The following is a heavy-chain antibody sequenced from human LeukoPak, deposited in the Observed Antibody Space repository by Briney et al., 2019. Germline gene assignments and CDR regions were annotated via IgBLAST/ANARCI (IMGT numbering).Heavy chain of an antibody. CDR2: INTNTGNP. Sequence: ASVKVSCKTSGYTFTTYAISWVRQAPGQGLEWMGWINTNTGNPTYAQGFFTGRYVFSLDTSVNTAYLQITGLKADDTAVYYCGRDPKLGIRGYTYGYIDFWGQGTLVTVAS. CDR1: GYTFTTYA. CDR3: GRDPKLGIRGYTYGYIDF. D-gene: IGHD5-18*01. V-gene: IGHV7-4-1*02. J-gene: IGHJ4*02.